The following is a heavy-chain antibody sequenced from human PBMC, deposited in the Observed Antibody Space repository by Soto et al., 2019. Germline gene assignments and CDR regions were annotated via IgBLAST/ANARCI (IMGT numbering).Heavy chain of an antibody. V-gene: IGHV1-46*04. J-gene: IGHJ4*02. D-gene: IGHD6-13*01. CDR2: INASGGST. CDR3: ARVSSWSCFDY. Sequence: QVQLVQSGAEVKKPGASVKVSCKASGYTFTSYYMHWVRQAPGQGLEWMGIINASGGSTSYAQKLQGRVTMTRDTSTSTVYMELSSLRSEDTAVYYCARVSSWSCFDYWGQGTLVTVSS. CDR1: GYTFTSYY.